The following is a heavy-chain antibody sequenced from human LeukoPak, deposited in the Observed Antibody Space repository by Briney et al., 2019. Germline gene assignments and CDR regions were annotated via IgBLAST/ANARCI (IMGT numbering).Heavy chain of an antibody. CDR1: GYTFTSYG. V-gene: IGHV1-18*01. Sequence: ASVKVSCKASGYTFTSYGISWVRQAPGQGLEWMGWISAYNGNTNYAQKRQGRVTMTTHPSTSTAYMELRSLISDDTAVYYCARGLTRFDYYGSGSYPRRGYYYMDVWGKGTTVTISS. D-gene: IGHD3-10*01. CDR2: ISAYNGNT. J-gene: IGHJ6*03. CDR3: ARGLTRFDYYGSGSYPRRGYYYMDV.